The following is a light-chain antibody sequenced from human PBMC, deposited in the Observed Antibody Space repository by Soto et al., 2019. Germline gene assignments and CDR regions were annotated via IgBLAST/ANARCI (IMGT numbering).Light chain of an antibody. J-gene: IGKJ1*01. CDR3: QKYHSAPWT. Sequence: DIQMTQSPSSLSASVGDRVTITCRASQSISNYLAWYQQKLGKVPKLLIYAASTLQSGVPSRFSGSGSGTDFTLTISSLQPEDVATYYCQKYHSAPWTFGQGTKVEIK. CDR1: QSISNY. V-gene: IGKV1-27*01. CDR2: AAS.